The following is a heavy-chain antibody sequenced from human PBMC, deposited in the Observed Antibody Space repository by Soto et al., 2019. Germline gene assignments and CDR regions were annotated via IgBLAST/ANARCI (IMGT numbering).Heavy chain of an antibody. CDR2: ISSSSSTI. J-gene: IGHJ4*02. V-gene: IGHV3-48*02. Sequence: GGSLRLSCAASGFTFSSYSMNWVRQAPGKGLEWVSYISSSSSTIYYTDSVKGRFTISRDNAKNSLYLQMNSLRDEDTAVYYCARDPLDYDFWSGSIYYHAYWGQGTLVTVSS. CDR1: GFTFSSYS. CDR3: ARDPLDYDFWSGSIYYHAY. D-gene: IGHD3-3*01.